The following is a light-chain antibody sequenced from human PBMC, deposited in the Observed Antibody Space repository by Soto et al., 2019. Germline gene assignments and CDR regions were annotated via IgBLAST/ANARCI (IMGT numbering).Light chain of an antibody. J-gene: IGKJ1*01. CDR1: QNINNW. Sequence: DIQMTQSPSTLSASVGDRVTITCLASQNINNWLAWYQQKPGKPPKLLISGASGLETGVPSRFSGSGSGTEFTLTISSLQPDDFATDFGQQYNHYWTFGQGTKVEIK. V-gene: IGKV1-5*01. CDR3: QQYNHYWT. CDR2: GAS.